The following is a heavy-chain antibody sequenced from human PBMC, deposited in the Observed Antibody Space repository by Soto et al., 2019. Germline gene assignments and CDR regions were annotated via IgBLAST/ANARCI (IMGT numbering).Heavy chain of an antibody. D-gene: IGHD3-10*01. V-gene: IGHV4-59*01. Sequence: PSETLSLTCTVSGGSISSYYWSWIRQPPGKGLEWIGYIYYSGSTNYNPSLKSRVTISVDTSKNQFSLKLSSVTAADTAVYYCARGGVGMVRGVTYFDYWGQGTLVTVSS. J-gene: IGHJ4*02. CDR2: IYYSGST. CDR1: GGSISSYY. CDR3: ARGGVGMVRGVTYFDY.